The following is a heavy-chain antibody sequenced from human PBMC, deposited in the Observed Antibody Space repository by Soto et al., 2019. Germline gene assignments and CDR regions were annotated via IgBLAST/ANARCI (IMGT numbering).Heavy chain of an antibody. CDR3: ARLKSLIQLMPWGAGYNWFDP. J-gene: IGHJ5*02. Sequence: SETLSLTCTVSGGSISSSSYYWGWIRQPPGKGLECIGSIYYSGSTYYNPSLKSRVTISVDTSKNQFSLKLSSVTAADTAVYYCARLKSLIQLMPWGAGYNWFDPWGQGTLVTVSS. D-gene: IGHD5-18*01. CDR1: GGSISSSSYY. CDR2: IYYSGST. V-gene: IGHV4-39*01.